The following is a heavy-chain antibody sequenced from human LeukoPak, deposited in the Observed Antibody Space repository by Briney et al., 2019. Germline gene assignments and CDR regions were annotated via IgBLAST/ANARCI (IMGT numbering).Heavy chain of an antibody. CDR2: ISGSGGST. Sequence: GGSLRLSCAASGFTFSSYAMGWVRQAPGKGLEWVSAISGSGGSTYYADSVKGRFIISRDNSKNTLYLQMNSLRAEDTAVYYCAKSMGATLYYYYGMDVWGQGTTVTVSS. J-gene: IGHJ6*02. CDR1: GFTFSSYA. CDR3: AKSMGATLYYYYGMDV. V-gene: IGHV3-23*01. D-gene: IGHD1-26*01.